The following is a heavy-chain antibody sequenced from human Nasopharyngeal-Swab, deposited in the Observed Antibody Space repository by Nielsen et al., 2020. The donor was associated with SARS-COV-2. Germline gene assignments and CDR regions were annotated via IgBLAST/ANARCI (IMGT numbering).Heavy chain of an antibody. V-gene: IGHV1-3*01. CDR3: ARGIAAAGTHDY. CDR2: INAGNGNT. J-gene: IGHJ4*02. Sequence: ASVKVSCKASGYTFTSYAMHWVRQAPGQRLEWMGWINAGNGNTKYSQKFQGRVTIARDTSASTAYMELSSLRSEDTAVYYCARGIAAAGTHDYWGQGTLVTVSS. CDR1: GYTFTSYA. D-gene: IGHD6-13*01.